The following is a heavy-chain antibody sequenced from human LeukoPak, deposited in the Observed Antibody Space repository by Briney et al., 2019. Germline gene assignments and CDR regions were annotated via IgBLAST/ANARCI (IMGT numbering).Heavy chain of an antibody. CDR1: GGSISSHY. CDR3: ARGYSYGLNY. D-gene: IGHD5-18*01. V-gene: IGHV4-59*11. J-gene: IGHJ4*02. CDR2: IYYSGST. Sequence: PSETLSLTCTVSGGSISSHYWSWIRQPPGKGLEWIGYIYYSGSTNYNPSHKSRVTISVDTSKNQFSLKLSSVTAADTAVYYCARGYSYGLNYWGQGTLVTVSS.